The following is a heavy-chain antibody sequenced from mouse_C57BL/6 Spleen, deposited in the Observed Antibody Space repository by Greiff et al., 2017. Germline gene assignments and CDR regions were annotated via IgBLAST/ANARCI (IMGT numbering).Heavy chain of an antibody. CDR3: TRYNYGSSLFDY. CDR2: IRNKANGYTT. Sequence: EVQLVEPGGGLVQPGGSLSLSCAASGFTFTDYYMSWVRQPPGKALEWLGFIRNKANGYTTEYSASVKGRFTISRDNSQNILYLQMNTLRADDGATDYYTRYNYGSSLFDYWGQGTTLTVSS. CDR1: GFTFTDYY. J-gene: IGHJ2*01. V-gene: IGHV7-3*01. D-gene: IGHD1-1*01.